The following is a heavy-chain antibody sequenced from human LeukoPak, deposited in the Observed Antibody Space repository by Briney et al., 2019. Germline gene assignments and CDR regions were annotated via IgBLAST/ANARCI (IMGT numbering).Heavy chain of an antibody. CDR3: ARRRGMMSFDP. Sequence: SETLSLTCAVYGGSFSGYYWSWIRQPPGKGLEWIGEINHSGSTNYNPSLKSRVTISVDTSKNQFSLKLSSVTAADTAVYYCARRRGMMSFDPWGQGTLVTVSS. CDR2: INHSGST. V-gene: IGHV4-34*01. J-gene: IGHJ5*02. CDR1: GGSFSGYY. D-gene: IGHD3-16*01.